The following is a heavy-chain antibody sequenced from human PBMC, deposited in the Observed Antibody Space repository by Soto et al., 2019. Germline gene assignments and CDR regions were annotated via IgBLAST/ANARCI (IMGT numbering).Heavy chain of an antibody. D-gene: IGHD3-22*01. V-gene: IGHV4-34*01. Sequence: SETLSLTXAVYGGSFSGYYWSWIRQPPGKGLEWIGEINHSGSTNYNPSLKSRVTISVDTSKNQFSLKLSSVTAADTAVYYCAREFRGGYYYDSSGPQYYGMDVWGQGTTVTVSS. CDR1: GGSFSGYY. CDR2: INHSGST. J-gene: IGHJ6*02. CDR3: AREFRGGYYYDSSGPQYYGMDV.